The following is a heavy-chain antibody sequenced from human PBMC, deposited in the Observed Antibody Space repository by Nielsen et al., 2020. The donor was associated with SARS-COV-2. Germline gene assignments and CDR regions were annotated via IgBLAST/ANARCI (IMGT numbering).Heavy chain of an antibody. D-gene: IGHD3-22*01. CDR1: GGSFSGYY. CDR3: ARGDYYDNRVDY. V-gene: IGHV4-34*01. Sequence: SETLSLTCAVYGGSFSGYYWSWIRQPPGKGLEWIGEINHSGSTNYNPSLKSRVTISVDTSKNQFSLKLSSVTAADTAVYYCARGDYYDNRVDYWGQGTLVTVSS. CDR2: INHSGST. J-gene: IGHJ4*02.